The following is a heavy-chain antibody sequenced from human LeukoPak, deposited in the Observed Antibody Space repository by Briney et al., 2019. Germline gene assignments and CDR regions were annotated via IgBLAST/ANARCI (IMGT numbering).Heavy chain of an antibody. CDR3: AKDWYYYDSSGYNDAFDI. V-gene: IGHV3-23*01. CDR1: GFTFSSYA. CDR2: ISGSGDST. Sequence: GGSLRLSCAASGFTFSSYAMSWVRQAPGKGLEWVSAISGSGDSTYYGDSVKGRFTISRDNSKNTLYLQMNSLRAEDTAVYYCAKDWYYYDSSGYNDAFDIWGQGTMVTVSS. J-gene: IGHJ3*02. D-gene: IGHD3-22*01.